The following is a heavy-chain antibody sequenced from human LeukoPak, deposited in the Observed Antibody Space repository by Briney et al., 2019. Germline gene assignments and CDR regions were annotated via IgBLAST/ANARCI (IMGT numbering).Heavy chain of an antibody. CDR1: GFTFSSYN. J-gene: IGHJ6*02. CDR3: AIETSYCSGGSCYYGMDV. CDR2: ITSGGSNL. Sequence: GGSLRLSCAASGFTFSSYNMNWVRQAPGKGLEWVSSITSGGSNLYSPDSVKGRFTISRDNAKNSLYLQMNSLSAEDTPGYYCAIETSYCSGGSCYYGMDVWGQGTTVTVSS. D-gene: IGHD2-15*01. V-gene: IGHV3-21*01.